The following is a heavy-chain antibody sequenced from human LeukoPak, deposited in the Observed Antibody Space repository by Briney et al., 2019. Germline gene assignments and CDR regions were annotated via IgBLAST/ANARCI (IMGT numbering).Heavy chain of an antibody. CDR1: GGTFSNYA. Sequence: SVKVSCKASGGTFSNYAFSWVRQAPGKGLEWMGGFDPEDGGTIYAQKFQGRVTMTEDTSTDTAYMELSSLRSEDTAVYYCATVPYSSSWFPLGYWGQGTLVTVSS. CDR2: FDPEDGGT. CDR3: ATVPYSSSWFPLGY. V-gene: IGHV1-24*01. J-gene: IGHJ4*02. D-gene: IGHD6-13*01.